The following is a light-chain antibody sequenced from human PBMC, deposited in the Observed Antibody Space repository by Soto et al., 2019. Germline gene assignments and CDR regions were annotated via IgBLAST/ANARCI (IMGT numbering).Light chain of an antibody. J-gene: IGLJ2*01. Sequence: QSVLTQSSSASASLGSSVKLTCTLSSGHSSYIIAWHQQQPGKAPRYLMKLDIGGSYNKGSGVPDRFSGSSSGADRYLTISNLHFKVESHYSCETWDINILVFGGGTKLTVL. V-gene: IGLV4-60*02. CDR1: SGHSSYI. CDR3: ETWDINILV. CDR2: LDIGGSY.